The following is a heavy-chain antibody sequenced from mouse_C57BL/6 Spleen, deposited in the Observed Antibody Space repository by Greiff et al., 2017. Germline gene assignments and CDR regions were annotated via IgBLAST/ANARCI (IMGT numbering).Heavy chain of an antibody. J-gene: IGHJ3*01. CDR1: GYAFSSSW. V-gene: IGHV1-82*01. CDR2: IYPGDGDT. Sequence: VKLLESGPELVKPGASVTISCKASGYAFSSSWMNWVKQRHGKGLEWLGRIYPGDGDTNYNGKFTGKATLTADKSSSTAYMQLSSLTSEDSAVYFCARTGVYYGSSYGGYAYWGQGTLVTVSA. CDR3: ARTGVYYGSSYGGYAY. D-gene: IGHD1-1*01.